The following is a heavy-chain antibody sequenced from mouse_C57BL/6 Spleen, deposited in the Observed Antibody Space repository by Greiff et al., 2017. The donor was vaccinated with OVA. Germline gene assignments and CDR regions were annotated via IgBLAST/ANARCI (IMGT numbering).Heavy chain of an antibody. J-gene: IGHJ4*01. CDR3: ARAESKNYYGSSYDAMDY. V-gene: IGHV5-17*01. CDR1: GFTFSDYG. Sequence: EVHLVESGGGLVKPGGSLKLSCAASGFTFSDYGMHWVRQAPEKGLEWVAYISSGSSTIYYADTVKGRFTISRDNAKNTLFLQMTSLRSEDTAMYYCARAESKNYYGSSYDAMDYWGQGTSVTVSS. CDR2: ISSGSSTI. D-gene: IGHD1-1*01.